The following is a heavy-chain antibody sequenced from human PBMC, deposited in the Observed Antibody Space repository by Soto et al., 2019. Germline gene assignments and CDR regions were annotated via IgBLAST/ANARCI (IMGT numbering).Heavy chain of an antibody. J-gene: IGHJ5*02. Sequence: TSETLSLTCTVSGGSISSGDYYWSWIRQPPGKGLEWIGYIYYSGSTYYNPSLKSRVTISVDTSKNQFSLKLSSVTAADTAVYYCARTVPRPDNWFDPWGQGTLVTVSS. CDR1: GGSISSGDYY. CDR2: IYYSGST. CDR3: ARTVPRPDNWFDP. D-gene: IGHD4-17*01. V-gene: IGHV4-30-4*01.